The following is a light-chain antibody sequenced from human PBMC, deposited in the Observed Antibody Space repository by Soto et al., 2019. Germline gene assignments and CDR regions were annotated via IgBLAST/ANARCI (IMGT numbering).Light chain of an antibody. Sequence: QSVLTQPPSASGTPGQRVTISCSGSRSNIGSNTVNWYQQLPGTAPKLLIYSNNQRPSGVPDRFSGSKSGTSASLAISGLQSEDEADYYCAPWDDSLNGLVFGGGTKLTVL. J-gene: IGLJ2*01. V-gene: IGLV1-44*01. CDR3: APWDDSLNGLV. CDR1: RSNIGSNT. CDR2: SNN.